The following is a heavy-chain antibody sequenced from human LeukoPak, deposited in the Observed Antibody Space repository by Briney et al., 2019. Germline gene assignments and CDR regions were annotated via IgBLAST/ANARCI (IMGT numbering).Heavy chain of an antibody. D-gene: IGHD2-8*01. CDR2: IYPDDSDT. J-gene: IGHJ6*03. CDR1: GYSFTSYW. Sequence: GESLQISCKGSGYSFTSYWIGWVRQMPGKDLEWMGIIYPDDSDTRYSPSFEGQVIISVDKSISTAYLQWSSLKASDTATYYCARHGHCTNGVCYSNYYYYMDVWGKGTTVTVSS. V-gene: IGHV5-51*01. CDR3: ARHGHCTNGVCYSNYYYYMDV.